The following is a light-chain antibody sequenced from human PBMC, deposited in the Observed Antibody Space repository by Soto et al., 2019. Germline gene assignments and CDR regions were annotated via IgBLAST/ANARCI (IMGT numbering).Light chain of an antibody. CDR3: QQYNSLIT. Sequence: DLQMTQSRSTLSPSLGYIFTIKCRASQSISSWLAWYQQKPGKAPKLLIYKASSLESGVPSRFSASGSGTEFALTISSLQPDDFATYSGQQYNSLITFVQGTRLEIK. V-gene: IGKV1-5*03. CDR2: KAS. J-gene: IGKJ5*01. CDR1: QSISSW.